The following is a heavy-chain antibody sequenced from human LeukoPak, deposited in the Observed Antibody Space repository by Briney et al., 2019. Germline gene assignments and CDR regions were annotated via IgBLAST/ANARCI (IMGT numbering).Heavy chain of an antibody. D-gene: IGHD3-9*01. J-gene: IGHJ3*02. CDR3: ARSGVFSGYDAFDI. Sequence: SETLSLTCTVSGGSISNYYWSWIRQPPGKGLEWIGYIDYSGSTNNNPSPKSRVTISVDTSKNQFSLKLSSVTAADTAVYYCARSGVFSGYDAFDIWGQGTMVTVSS. CDR2: IDYSGST. V-gene: IGHV4-59*01. CDR1: GGSISNYY.